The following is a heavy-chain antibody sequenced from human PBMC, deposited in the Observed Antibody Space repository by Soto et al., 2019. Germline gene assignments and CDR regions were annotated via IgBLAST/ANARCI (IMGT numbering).Heavy chain of an antibody. D-gene: IGHD2-15*01. CDR1: GDSISSVDYF. J-gene: IGHJ5*01. CDR2: IYKSATT. Sequence: SETLSLTCSVSGDSISSVDYFWTWIRQPPGQALEYIGYIYKSATTYYNPSFESRVAISLDTSKSQFSLNVTSVTAADTAVYFCARGRYCLTGRCFPNWFDSWGQGTLVTVSS. CDR3: ARGRYCLTGRCFPNWFDS. V-gene: IGHV4-30-4*01.